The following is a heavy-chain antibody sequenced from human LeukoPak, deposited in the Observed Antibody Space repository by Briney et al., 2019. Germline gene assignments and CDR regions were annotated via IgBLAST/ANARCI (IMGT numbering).Heavy chain of an antibody. Sequence: PSETLSLTCTVSGGSISCSSYYWGWIRQPPGKGLEWIGSIYYSGSTYYNPSLKSRVTISVDTSKNQFSLKLSSVTAADTAVYYCAFSWTKTKTLDYWGQGTLVTVSS. CDR2: IYYSGST. CDR3: AFSWTKTKTLDY. CDR1: GGSISCSSYY. D-gene: IGHD3/OR15-3a*01. J-gene: IGHJ4*02. V-gene: IGHV4-39*01.